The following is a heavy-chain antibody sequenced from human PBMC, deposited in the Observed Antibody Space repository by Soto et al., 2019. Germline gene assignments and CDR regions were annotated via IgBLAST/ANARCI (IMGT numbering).Heavy chain of an antibody. V-gene: IGHV3-73*02. D-gene: IGHD5-18*01. CDR1: GFTFSDSA. CDR3: TTRRDWPAMDPLDY. CDR2: IRSKVNTYAT. Sequence: EGQLVESGGGLVQPGGSLKLSCAASGFTFSDSAMHWVRQASGKGPEWVGRIRSKVNTYATAYAASVKGRFTISRDDSMNTAYLQLNRLKTADTAVYSCTTRRDWPAMDPLDYWGQGTLVTLSS. J-gene: IGHJ4*02.